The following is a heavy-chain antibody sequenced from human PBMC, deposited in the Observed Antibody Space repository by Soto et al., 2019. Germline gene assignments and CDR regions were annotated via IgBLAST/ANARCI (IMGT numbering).Heavy chain of an antibody. D-gene: IGHD3-22*01. Sequence: QVKLVQSGTEVKKPGASMKVSCKASGYSFATSGISWVRQAPGQGLEWMGWISAYNGNTNYDQKLQDRIIMTTDTSTSTAYLELRSLRSDXXXXXYCARAGQYYDSSGYADWGQGTL. CDR3: ARAGQYYDSSGYAD. CDR2: ISAYNGNT. CDR1: GYSFATSG. V-gene: IGHV1-18*01. J-gene: IGHJ4*02.